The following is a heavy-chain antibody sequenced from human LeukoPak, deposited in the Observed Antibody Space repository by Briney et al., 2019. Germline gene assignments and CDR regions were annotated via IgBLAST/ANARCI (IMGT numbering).Heavy chain of an antibody. CDR3: ARDSHKAEGIQLWSYGMDV. D-gene: IGHD5-18*01. J-gene: IGHJ6*02. Sequence: ASVKVSCKASGYTFTGYCMHWVRQAPGQGLEWMGWINPNSGGTNYAQKFQGWVTMTRDTSISTAYMELSRLRSDDTAVYYCARDSHKAEGIQLWSYGMDVWGQGTTVTVSS. CDR2: INPNSGGT. V-gene: IGHV1-2*04. CDR1: GYTFTGYC.